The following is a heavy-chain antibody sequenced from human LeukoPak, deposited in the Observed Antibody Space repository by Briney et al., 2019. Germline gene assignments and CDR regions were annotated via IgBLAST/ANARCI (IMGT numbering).Heavy chain of an antibody. CDR2: ISSSSSYI. CDR3: ARDYYMDV. J-gene: IGHJ6*03. Sequence: GGSLRLSCAASGFTFKTYTMHWVRQAPGMGLEWVSSISSSSSYIFYADSVKGRFTISRDNSKNTLYLQMNSLRAEDTAVYYCARDYYMDVWGKGTTVTVSS. CDR1: GFTFKTYT. V-gene: IGHV3-21*01.